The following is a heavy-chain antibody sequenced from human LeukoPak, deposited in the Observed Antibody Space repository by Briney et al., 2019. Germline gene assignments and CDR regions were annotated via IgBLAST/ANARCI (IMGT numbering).Heavy chain of an antibody. V-gene: IGHV3-7*01. Sequence: PGGSLRLSCAASGFTYGNYWMTWVRQTPGKGLEWVANIKHDGSEKYYVDSVKGRFTISRDNAKNSLYLQMNSLRAEDTAVYHCARDYFDSSGFYYVYFDFWGQGTLVTVSS. J-gene: IGHJ4*02. CDR3: ARDYFDSSGFYYVYFDF. CDR1: GFTYGNYW. CDR2: IKHDGSEK. D-gene: IGHD3-22*01.